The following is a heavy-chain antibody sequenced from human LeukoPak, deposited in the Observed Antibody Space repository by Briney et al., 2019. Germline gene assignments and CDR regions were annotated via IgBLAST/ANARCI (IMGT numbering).Heavy chain of an antibody. V-gene: IGHV3-7*01. CDR1: GFNLTDYW. Sequence: GGSLRLSCAASGFNLTDYWMSWVRQAPGKGLEWVANVKQDGSGEYYVDSVKGRFTISRDNAKNSVYLQMNSLRADGTAMYYCARDFAGTTSRDAFDIWGQGTMVTVSS. CDR3: ARDFAGTTSRDAFDI. CDR2: VKQDGSGE. J-gene: IGHJ3*02. D-gene: IGHD1-7*01.